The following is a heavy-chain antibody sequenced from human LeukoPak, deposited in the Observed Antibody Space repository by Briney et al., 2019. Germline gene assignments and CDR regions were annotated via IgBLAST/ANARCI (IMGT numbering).Heavy chain of an antibody. CDR1: GFTFSSYG. CDR2: IWYDGSNK. CDR3: ARDPTDCGGDCHTYYYYGMDV. D-gene: IGHD2-21*02. V-gene: IGHV3-33*01. Sequence: GRSLRLSCAASGFTFSSYGMHWVRQAPGKGLEWVAVIWYDGSNKYYADSGKGRFTISRDNSKITLYLQMNSLRAEDTAVYYCARDPTDCGGDCHTYYYYGMDVWGQGTTVTVS. J-gene: IGHJ6*02.